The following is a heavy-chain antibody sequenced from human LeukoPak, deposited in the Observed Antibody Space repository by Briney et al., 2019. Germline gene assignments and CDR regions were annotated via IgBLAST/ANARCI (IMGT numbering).Heavy chain of an antibody. Sequence: GGSLRLSCTASGYRFSDHGIHWVRQAPGKGLEWVAISWYDGSKSYFVDSVKGRFTISRDNSKNLVYLQMNSLTAEDTAIYYCVRDVHYVFDYWGPGTLVTVSS. CDR1: GYRFSDHG. D-gene: IGHD4-17*01. CDR3: VRDVHYVFDY. CDR2: SWYDGSKS. V-gene: IGHV3-33*01. J-gene: IGHJ4*02.